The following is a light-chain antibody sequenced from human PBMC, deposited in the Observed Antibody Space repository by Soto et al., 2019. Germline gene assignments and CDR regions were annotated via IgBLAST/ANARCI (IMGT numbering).Light chain of an antibody. CDR1: SSNIGKNG. J-gene: IGLJ2*01. CDR2: YDD. V-gene: IGLV1-36*01. CDR3: ATWDDNLSGPV. Sequence: QSVLTQPPSVSEAPRQRVTISCSGKSSNIGKNGVNWYQQLPGEAPKLLIYYDDLMPSGVSDRFSASNSGTSASLAISGLQSEDQADYYCATWDDNLSGPVFGGGTKLTVL.